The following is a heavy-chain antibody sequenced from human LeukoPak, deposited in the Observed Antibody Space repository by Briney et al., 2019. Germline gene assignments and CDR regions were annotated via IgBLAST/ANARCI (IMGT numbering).Heavy chain of an antibody. CDR2: IYHSGST. CDR1: GYSISSGYY. J-gene: IGHJ4*02. D-gene: IGHD2-2*01. CDR3: ARDQLLSYYFDY. Sequence: SETLSLTCAVSGYSISSGYYWGWIRQPPRKGLEWIGSIYHSGSTYYNPSLKSRVTISVDTSKNQFSLKLSSVTAADTAVYYCARDQLLSYYFDYWGQGTLVTVSS. V-gene: IGHV4-38-2*02.